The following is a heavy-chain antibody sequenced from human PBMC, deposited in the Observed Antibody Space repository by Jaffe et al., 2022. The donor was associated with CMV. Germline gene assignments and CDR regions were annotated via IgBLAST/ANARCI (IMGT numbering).Heavy chain of an antibody. V-gene: IGHV3-15*01. J-gene: IGHJ6*03. CDR1: GFTFSNAW. Sequence: EVQLVESGGGLVKPGGSLRLSCAASGFTFSNAWMSWVRQAPGKGLEWVGRIKSKTDGGTTDYAAPVKGRFTISRDDSKNTLYLQMNSLKTEDTAVYYCTTDPPSYYYYYMDVWGKGTTVTVSS. CDR3: TTDPPSYYYYYMDV. CDR2: IKSKTDGGTT.